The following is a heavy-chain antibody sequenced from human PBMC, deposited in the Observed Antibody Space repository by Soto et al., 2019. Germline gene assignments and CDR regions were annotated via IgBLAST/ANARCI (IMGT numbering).Heavy chain of an antibody. V-gene: IGHV3-73*01. D-gene: IGHD4-17*01. CDR1: GFTFSGSA. CDR2: IRSKANSYAT. J-gene: IGHJ6*03. Sequence: GGSLRLSCAASGFTFSGSAMHWVRQASGKGLEWVGRIRSKANSYATAYAASVKGRFTISRDDSKNTAYLQMNSLKTEDTAVYYCSTTVTSPYYYYMDVWGKGTTVTVSS. CDR3: STTVTSPYYYYMDV.